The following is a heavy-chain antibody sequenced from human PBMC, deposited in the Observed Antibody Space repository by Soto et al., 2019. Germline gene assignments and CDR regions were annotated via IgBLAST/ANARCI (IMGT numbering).Heavy chain of an antibody. Sequence: ASVKVSCKASGYTFTSYAMHWVRQAPGQRHEWMGWINAGNGNTKYSQKFQGRVTITSETSAGTAYMELSSLRSEDTAVCYLARASPQRLGPELYFYYQGQGTMCTVSS. CDR2: INAGNGNT. CDR1: GYTFTSYA. CDR3: ARASPQRLGPELYFYY. D-gene: IGHD6-25*01. J-gene: IGHJ4*02. V-gene: IGHV1-3*01.